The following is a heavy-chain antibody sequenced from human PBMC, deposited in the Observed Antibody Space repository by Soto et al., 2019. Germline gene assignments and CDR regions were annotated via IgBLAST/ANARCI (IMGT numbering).Heavy chain of an antibody. J-gene: IGHJ6*02. CDR3: AKVPARAVTLSYYYYGMDI. V-gene: IGHV3-30*18. CDR2: ISYDGSNT. Sequence: QVQLVESGGGVVQPGRSLRLSCAASGFTFSNYGMHWVRQAPGKGLEWVAVISYDGSNTYYADSVKGRFTISRDNSKNTLYLQMNSLRAEDTAVYYCAKVPARAVTLSYYYYGMDIWGQGTTVTVSS. CDR1: GFTFSNYG. D-gene: IGHD2-21*02.